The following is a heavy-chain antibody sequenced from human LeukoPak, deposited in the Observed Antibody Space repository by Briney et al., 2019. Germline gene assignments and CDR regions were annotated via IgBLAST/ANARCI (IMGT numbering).Heavy chain of an antibody. V-gene: IGHV3-30*03. CDR1: GFTFSSYG. CDR2: ISYDGSNK. Sequence: GSLRLSCAASGFTFSSYGMHWVRQAPGKGLEWVAVISYDGSNKYYADSVKGRFTISRDNSKNTLYLQMNSLRAEDTAVYYCARDRATVVTHDAFDIWGQGTMVTVSS. J-gene: IGHJ3*02. D-gene: IGHD4-23*01. CDR3: ARDRATVVTHDAFDI.